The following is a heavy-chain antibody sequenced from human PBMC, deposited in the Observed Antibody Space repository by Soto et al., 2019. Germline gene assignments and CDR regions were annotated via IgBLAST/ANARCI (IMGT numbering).Heavy chain of an antibody. CDR1: GFTFTSSA. J-gene: IGHJ6*03. CDR2: IVVGSGNT. CDR3: AAREGYYGSGSYYGGYYYMDV. V-gene: IGHV1-58*02. Sequence: EASVKVSCKASGFTFTSSAMQWVRQARGQRLEWIGWIVVGSGNTNYAQKFQERVTITRDMSTSTAYMELSSLRSEDTAVYYCAAREGYYGSGSYYGGYYYMDVWGKGTTVTVSS. D-gene: IGHD3-10*01.